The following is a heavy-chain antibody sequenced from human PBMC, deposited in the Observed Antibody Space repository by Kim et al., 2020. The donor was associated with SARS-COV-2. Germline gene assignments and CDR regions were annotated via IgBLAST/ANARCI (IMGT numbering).Heavy chain of an antibody. D-gene: IGHD3-9*01. Sequence: ASVKVSCKASGYTFTSYAMNWVRQAPGQGLEWMGWINTNTGNPTYAQGFTGRFVFSLDTSVSTAYLQISSLKAEDTAVYYCARYDILTGYWEPFDYWGQGTLVTVSS. J-gene: IGHJ4*02. CDR1: GYTFTSYA. CDR2: INTNTGNP. V-gene: IGHV7-4-1*02. CDR3: ARYDILTGYWEPFDY.